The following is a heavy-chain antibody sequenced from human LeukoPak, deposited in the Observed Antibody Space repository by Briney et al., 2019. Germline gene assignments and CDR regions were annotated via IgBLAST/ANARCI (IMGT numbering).Heavy chain of an antibody. CDR2: IYYSGST. V-gene: IGHV4-39*07. CDR3: AREKQQLGTTDWFDP. CDR1: GGSISSSSYY. D-gene: IGHD6-13*01. Sequence: SSETLSLTCTVSGGSISSSSYYWGWIRQPPGKGLEWIGSIYYSGSTYYNPSLKSRVTISIDTSKNQFSLKLSSVTAADTAVYYCAREKQQLGTTDWFDPWGQGTLVTVSS. J-gene: IGHJ5*02.